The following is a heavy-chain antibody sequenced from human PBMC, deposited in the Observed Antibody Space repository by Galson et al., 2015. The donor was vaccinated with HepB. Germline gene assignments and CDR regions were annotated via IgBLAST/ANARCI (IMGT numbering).Heavy chain of an antibody. CDR3: ARGGGGSGSCWNY. J-gene: IGHJ4*02. V-gene: IGHV1-2*02. D-gene: IGHD3-10*01. CDR1: GYTFTNYG. CDR2: INPNSGGT. Sequence: SVKVSCKASGYTFTNYGITWVRQAPGQGLEWMAWINPNSGGTNYAQKFQGRVTMTRDTSISTAYMELSRLRSDDTAVYYCARGGGGSGSCWNYWGQGTLVTVSS.